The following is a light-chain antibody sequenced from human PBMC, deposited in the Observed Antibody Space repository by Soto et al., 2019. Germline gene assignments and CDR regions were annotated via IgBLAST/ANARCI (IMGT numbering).Light chain of an antibody. J-gene: IGKJ1*01. CDR3: QQYETFSGT. V-gene: IGKV1-5*01. CDR2: DAS. CDR1: QSVSGW. Sequence: DIRVTQSPATLSASVRDPVTVTCRASQSVSGWLAWYQQKPGEAPKLLIYDASALPRGVPSRFSGIGSGTKFTLTIASLQPDDFATYYCQQYETFSGTFGPGTKVDIK.